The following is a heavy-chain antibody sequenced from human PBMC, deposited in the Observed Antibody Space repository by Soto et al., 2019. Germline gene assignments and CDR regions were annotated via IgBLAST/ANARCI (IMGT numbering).Heavy chain of an antibody. D-gene: IGHD6-13*01. V-gene: IGHV3-23*01. CDR3: AKVSSSWYAGFFDL. CDR1: GFTFSSHA. J-gene: IGHJ4*02. Sequence: EVQLLESGGGLVQPGRSLRLSCTASGFTFSSHAMTWVRQAPGQGLEWVSGRSDSGDSIYYADSVKGRFTIYRDNSMNTLYLQMNTLRVEDTAVYYCAKVSSSWYAGFFDLWGQGTLVTVSS. CDR2: RSDSGDSI.